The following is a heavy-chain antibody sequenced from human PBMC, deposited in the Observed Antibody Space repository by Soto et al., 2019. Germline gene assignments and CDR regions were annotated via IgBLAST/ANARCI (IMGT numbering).Heavy chain of an antibody. CDR1: GFTFRSYG. V-gene: IGHV3-33*01. Sequence: PGGSLRLSCAASGFTFRSYGMHWVRQAPGKGLEWVAVIWYDGSNKYYADSVKGRFTISRDNSKNTLYLQMNSLRAEDTAVYYCAREGRRDGRSRFPSYYYYGMVVSGQTTTVTVSS. CDR3: AREGRRDGRSRFPSYYYYGMVV. J-gene: IGHJ6*02. CDR2: IWYDGSNK.